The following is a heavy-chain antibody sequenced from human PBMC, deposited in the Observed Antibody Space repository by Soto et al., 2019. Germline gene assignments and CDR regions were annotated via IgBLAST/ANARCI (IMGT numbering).Heavy chain of an antibody. CDR2: VTSSPSSM. D-gene: IGHD3-22*01. J-gene: IGHJ4*02. CDR1: GFTFSGFS. CDR3: AREADFASSGYVLDY. Sequence: PGGSLRLSCAASGFTFSGFSMNWVRQAPGKGLEWVSSVTSSPSSMFYADSVKGRFTISRDDAKDSLFLQMNSLRADDTAVYYCAREADFASSGYVLDYWGRGTLVTVSS. V-gene: IGHV3-21*01.